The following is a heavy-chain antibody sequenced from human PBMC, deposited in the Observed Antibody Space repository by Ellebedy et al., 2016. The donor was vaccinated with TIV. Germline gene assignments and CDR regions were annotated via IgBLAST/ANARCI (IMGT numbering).Heavy chain of an antibody. CDR2: INAGNGNT. Sequence: ASVKVSXKASGYTFTSYAMHWVRQAPGQRLEWMGWINAGNGNTKYSQKFQGRVTITRDTSASTAYMELSSLRSEDTAVYYCARGGLLLWFGELLSYHYYYYGMDVWGQGTTVTVSS. D-gene: IGHD3-10*01. CDR1: GYTFTSYA. V-gene: IGHV1-3*01. CDR3: ARGGLLLWFGELLSYHYYYYGMDV. J-gene: IGHJ6*02.